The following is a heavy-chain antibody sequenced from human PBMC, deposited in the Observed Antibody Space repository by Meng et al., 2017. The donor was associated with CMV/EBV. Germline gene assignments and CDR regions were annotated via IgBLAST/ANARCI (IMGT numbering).Heavy chain of an antibody. CDR2: INHSGST. CDR1: GGSFSGYY. V-gene: IGHV4-34*01. Sequence: QVQPQQWGAGLLKPSETLSLTCAVYGGSFSGYYWSWIRQPPGKGLEWIGEINHSGSTNYNPSLKSRVTISVDTSKNQFSLKLSSVTAADTAVYYCARPNDSSGYRNAFDIWGQGTMVTVSS. CDR3: ARPNDSSGYRNAFDI. J-gene: IGHJ3*02. D-gene: IGHD3-22*01.